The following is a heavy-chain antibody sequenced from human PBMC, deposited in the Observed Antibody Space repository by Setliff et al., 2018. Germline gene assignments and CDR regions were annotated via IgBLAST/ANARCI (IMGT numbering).Heavy chain of an antibody. V-gene: IGHV3-11*04. D-gene: IGHD3-16*01. J-gene: IGHJ4*02. CDR2: ISSSSTI. CDR1: GFTFIDYY. Sequence: GGSLRLSCAASGFTFIDYYMNWIRQTPRKGLEWVSYISSSSTIYYADSVKGRFTISRDNAKNSLYLQMNSLRAEDTAVYYCARDQLWRGYYFDYWGQGTLVTVSS. CDR3: ARDQLWRGYYFDY.